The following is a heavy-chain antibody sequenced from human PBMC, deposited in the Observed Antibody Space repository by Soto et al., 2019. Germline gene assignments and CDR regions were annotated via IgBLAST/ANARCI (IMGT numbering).Heavy chain of an antibody. CDR1: GFTFSNYN. Sequence: GGSLRLSCAASGFTFSNYNMNWVRQAPGKRLEWASSISGSSSYIYYADSLKGRFTISRDNAKNSLYLQMNTLRAEYMAVYYCARQINGDYTAFDIWGQGTLVTVSS. D-gene: IGHD4-17*01. J-gene: IGHJ3*02. CDR3: ARQINGDYTAFDI. V-gene: IGHV3-21*01. CDR2: ISGSSSYI.